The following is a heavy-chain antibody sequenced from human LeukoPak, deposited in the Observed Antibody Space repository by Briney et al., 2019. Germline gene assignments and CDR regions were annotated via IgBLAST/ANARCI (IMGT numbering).Heavy chain of an antibody. V-gene: IGHV3-30*02. CDR1: GFTFSSYG. J-gene: IGHJ4*02. CDR2: IRYDGSNK. CDR3: AKAPGGYYYFYDY. Sequence: GGSLRLSCAAPGFTFSSYGMHWVRQAPGKGLGWVAFIRYDGSNKYYADSVKVRFTISRDNSKNTLYLQMNSLRAEDTAVYYCAKAPGGYYYFYDYWGQGTLVTVSS. D-gene: IGHD3-22*01.